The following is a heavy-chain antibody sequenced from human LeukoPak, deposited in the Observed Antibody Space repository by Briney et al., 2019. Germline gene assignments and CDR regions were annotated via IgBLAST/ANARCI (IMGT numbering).Heavy chain of an antibody. Sequence: ASVKVSCKASGYTFTGYYMHWVRQAPGQGLEWMGWINPNSGGTNYAQKFQGRVTMTRDTSISTAYMELSRLRSDDTAVYYCARGGSYSNYDWYFDLWGRGTLVTVSS. J-gene: IGHJ2*01. CDR2: INPNSGGT. CDR3: ARGGSYSNYDWYFDL. CDR1: GYTFTGYY. V-gene: IGHV1-2*02. D-gene: IGHD4-11*01.